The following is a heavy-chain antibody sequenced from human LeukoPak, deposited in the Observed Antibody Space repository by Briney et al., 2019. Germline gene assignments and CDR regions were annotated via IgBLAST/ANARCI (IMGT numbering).Heavy chain of an antibody. CDR3: ARDFSPAHYDILTGGAFDI. J-gene: IGHJ3*02. CDR1: GLIFSDYW. Sequence: GGSLRLSCAASGLIFSDYWMSWIRQAPGKGLEWVSYISSSGSTIYYADSVKGRFTISRDNAKNSLYLQMNSLRAEDTAVYYCARDFSPAHYDILTGGAFDIWGQGTMVTVSS. V-gene: IGHV3-11*01. D-gene: IGHD3-9*01. CDR2: ISSSGSTI.